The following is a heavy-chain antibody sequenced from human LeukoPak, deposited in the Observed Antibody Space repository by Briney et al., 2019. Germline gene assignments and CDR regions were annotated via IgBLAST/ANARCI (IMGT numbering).Heavy chain of an antibody. CDR1: GFTFSSYG. J-gene: IGHJ4*02. Sequence: PGRSLRLSCAASGFTFSSYGMHWVRQAPGKGLEWVAVIWYDGSDEYCADSVKGRFTISRDNSKNTLYLQMNSLRAEDTAVYYCARASMRMTTAGLIDYWGQGTLVTVSS. CDR3: ARASMRMTTAGLIDY. V-gene: IGHV3-33*01. CDR2: IWYDGSDE. D-gene: IGHD6-13*01.